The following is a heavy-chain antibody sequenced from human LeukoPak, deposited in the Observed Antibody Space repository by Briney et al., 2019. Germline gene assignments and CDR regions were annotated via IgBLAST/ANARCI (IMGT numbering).Heavy chain of an antibody. CDR3: ARGRGYRDYDRPLDY. J-gene: IGHJ4*02. CDR1: GFTVSSNY. Sequence: GGSLRLSCAASGFTVSSNYMNWVRQAPGKGLEWVSVITSCGNTYYADSVKGRLTTSRDNSKNTLYVQMNSLRAEDTAIYYCARGRGYRDYDRPLDYWGQGTLVTVSS. CDR2: ITSCGNT. V-gene: IGHV3-53*01. D-gene: IGHD5-12*01.